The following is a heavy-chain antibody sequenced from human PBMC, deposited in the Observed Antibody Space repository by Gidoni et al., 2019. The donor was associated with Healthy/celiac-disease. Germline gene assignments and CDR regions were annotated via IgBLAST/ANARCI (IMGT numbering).Heavy chain of an antibody. CDR1: GFTLDDYV. CDR3: AKASSGWPDNWFDP. D-gene: IGHD6-19*01. J-gene: IGHJ5*02. Sequence: EVQRVESGGGLVQPGRSLRISCAASGFTLDDYVIHGVRQAPGKGLELVSGISWNSGSIGYADSVKGRFTISRDNAKNSLYLPMNSLRAEDTALYYCAKASSGWPDNWFDPWGQGTLVPVSS. CDR2: ISWNSGSI. V-gene: IGHV3-9*01.